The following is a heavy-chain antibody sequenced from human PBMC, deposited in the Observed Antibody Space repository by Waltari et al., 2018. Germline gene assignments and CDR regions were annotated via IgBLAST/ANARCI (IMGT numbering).Heavy chain of an antibody. CDR3: ANVGVVGATTGYYYYMDV. CDR1: GFTFSSYS. V-gene: IGHV3-48*01. CDR2: ISSSSSTI. J-gene: IGHJ6*03. D-gene: IGHD1-26*01. Sequence: EVQLVESGGGLVQPGGSLRLSCAASGFTFSSYSMNWVRQAPGKGLEWVSYISSSSSTIYYADSVKGRFTISRDNSKNTLYLQMNSLRAEDTAVYYCANVGVVGATTGYYYYMDVWGKGTTVTVSS.